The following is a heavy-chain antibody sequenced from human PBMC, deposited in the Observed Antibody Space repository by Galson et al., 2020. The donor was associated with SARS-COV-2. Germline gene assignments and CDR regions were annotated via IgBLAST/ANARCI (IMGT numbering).Heavy chain of an antibody. CDR3: GSWAYGDSPDYYFDY. V-gene: IGHV1-2*02. CDR2: INPNSGGT. CDR1: GYTFTGYY. J-gene: IGHJ4*02. D-gene: IGHD4-17*01. Sequence: ASVKVSCKASGYTFTGYYMHWVRQAPGQGLEWMGWINPNSGGTNYAQKFQGRVTMTRDTSISTDYMELSRLRSDDTAVYYWGSWAYGDSPDYYFDYWGQGTLVSVSS.